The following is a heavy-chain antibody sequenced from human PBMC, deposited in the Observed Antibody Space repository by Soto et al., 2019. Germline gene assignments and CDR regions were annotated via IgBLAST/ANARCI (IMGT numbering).Heavy chain of an antibody. V-gene: IGHV3-11*01. CDR2: ISSSGSTI. CDR1: GFTFSDYY. D-gene: IGHD6-13*01. Sequence: LRLSCAASGFTFSDYYMSWIRQAPGKGLEWVSYISSSGSTIYYADSVKGRFTISRDNAKNSLYLQMNSLRAEDTAMYYCARDVAAAGGALSYFDYWGQGTLVTVSS. CDR3: ARDVAAAGGALSYFDY. J-gene: IGHJ4*02.